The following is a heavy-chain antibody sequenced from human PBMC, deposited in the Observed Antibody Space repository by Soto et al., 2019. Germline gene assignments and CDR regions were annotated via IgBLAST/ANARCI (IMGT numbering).Heavy chain of an antibody. CDR3: ARVSGTTGTTGLFDY. CDR1: GGSISSGGYS. V-gene: IGHV4-30-2*01. Sequence: SETLSLTCAVSGGSISSGGYSWSWIRQPPGKGLEWIGYIYHSGSTYYNPSLKSRVIISVDRSKNQFSLKLSSVTAADTAVYYCARVSGTTGTTGLFDYWGQGTLVTVSS. D-gene: IGHD1-1*01. J-gene: IGHJ4*02. CDR2: IYHSGST.